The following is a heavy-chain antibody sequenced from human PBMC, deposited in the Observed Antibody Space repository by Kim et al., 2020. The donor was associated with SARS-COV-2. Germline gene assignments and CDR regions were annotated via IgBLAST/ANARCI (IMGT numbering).Heavy chain of an antibody. CDR1: GGSISSSSYY. CDR3: DRQAREVPVRVNWFDP. J-gene: IGHJ5*02. D-gene: IGHD1-1*01. V-gene: IGHV4-39*01. CDR2: IYYSGST. Sequence: SETLSLTCTVSGGSISSSSYYWGWIRQHPGKGLEWIGSIYYSGSTHYNPTLKSRVTISVDKPKNQLSLKLSSVTAADTDVYYCDRQAREVPVRVNWFDP.